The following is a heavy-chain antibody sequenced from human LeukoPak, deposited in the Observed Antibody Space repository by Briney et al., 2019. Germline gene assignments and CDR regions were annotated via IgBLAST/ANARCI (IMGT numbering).Heavy chain of an antibody. V-gene: IGHV3-30*03. J-gene: IGHJ4*02. D-gene: IGHD1-1*01. CDR1: GFTFSSYG. CDR3: ARDPLGTRPGFDY. CDR2: ISYDGSNK. Sequence: GGSLRLSCAASGFTFSSYGMHWVRQAPGKGLEWVAVISYDGSNKYYADSVKGRFTISRDNSKNTLYLQMNSLRTEDTAVYYCARDPLGTRPGFDYWGQGTLVTVSS.